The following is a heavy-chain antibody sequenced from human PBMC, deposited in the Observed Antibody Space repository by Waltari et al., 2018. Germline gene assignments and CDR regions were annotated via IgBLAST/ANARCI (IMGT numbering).Heavy chain of an antibody. CDR3: ATRRYCSGGSCLPSGWFDP. D-gene: IGHD2-15*01. CDR1: GYTFTDYY. CDR2: VDPEDGET. J-gene: IGHJ5*02. V-gene: IGHV1-69-2*01. Sequence: EVQLVQSGAEVKKPGATVKISCKVSGYTFTDYYMHWVQQAPGKGLEWMGLVDPEDGETIYAEKFQGRVTITADTSTDTAYMELSSLRSEDTAVYYCATRRYCSGGSCLPSGWFDPWGQGTLVTVSS.